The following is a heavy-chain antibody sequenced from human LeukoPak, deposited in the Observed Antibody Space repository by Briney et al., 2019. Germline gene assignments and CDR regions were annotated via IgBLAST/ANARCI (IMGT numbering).Heavy chain of an antibody. Sequence: SETLSLTCAVYGGSFSGYYWSWIRQPPGKGLEWIGSIYHSGSTYYNPSLKSRVTISVDTSKNQFSLKLSSVTAADTAVYYCAREFKEAMVDWGQGTLVTVSS. CDR3: AREFKEAMVD. CDR1: GGSFSGYY. V-gene: IGHV4-34*01. D-gene: IGHD5-18*01. CDR2: IYHSGST. J-gene: IGHJ4*02.